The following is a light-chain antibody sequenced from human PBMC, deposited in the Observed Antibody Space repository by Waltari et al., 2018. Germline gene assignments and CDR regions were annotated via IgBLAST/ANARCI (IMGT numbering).Light chain of an antibody. V-gene: IGLV3-10*01. CDR1: ALPKKS. Sequence: SYELPQPPSVPVSPGQTARITCSGDALPKKSAYLYQQKSGQAPMLAIYEETKRPSGTPERFSGSNSGAMATLTISGAQVEDEADYFCYSPDISDSLWVFGGGTKLTVL. J-gene: IGLJ3*02. CDR3: YSPDISDSLWV. CDR2: EET.